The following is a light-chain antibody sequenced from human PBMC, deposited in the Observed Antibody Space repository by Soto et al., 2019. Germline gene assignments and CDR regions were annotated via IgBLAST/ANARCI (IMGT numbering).Light chain of an antibody. CDR3: QQRSSWPLT. J-gene: IGKJ4*01. CDR2: GAS. V-gene: IGKV3D-20*02. CDR1: QSVSSY. Sequence: EIVMTQSPATLSVSPGERSTLSFRASQSVSSYLAWYQQKPGQAPRLLIYGASSRATGIPDRFSGSGSGTDFTLTISRLEPEDFAVYYCQQRSSWPLTFGGGTKVDI.